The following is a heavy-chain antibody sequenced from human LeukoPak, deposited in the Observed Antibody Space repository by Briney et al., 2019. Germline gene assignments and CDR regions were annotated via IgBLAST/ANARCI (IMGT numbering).Heavy chain of an antibody. J-gene: IGHJ4*02. V-gene: IGHV3-48*01. CDR3: STAKFDY. CDR2: ISLSSSTI. Sequence: GGSLRLSCAASGFTFSNAWMSWVRQAPGKGLEWVSYISLSSSTIYYADSVKGRFTISRDNAKNSLFLQMSSLRAEDTAVYYCSTAKFDYWGQGTLVTVSS. CDR1: GFTFSNAW.